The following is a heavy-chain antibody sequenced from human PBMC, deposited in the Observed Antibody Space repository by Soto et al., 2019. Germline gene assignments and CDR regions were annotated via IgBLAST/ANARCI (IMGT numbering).Heavy chain of an antibody. D-gene: IGHD5-18*01. CDR2: IDPSDSYT. CDR1: GHSFTDYC. J-gene: IGHJ6*02. CDR3: ARTESGYSYGLADV. Sequence: GESLKISCKASGHSFTDYCISWVRQMPGKGLEWMARIDPSDSYTNYSPSFQGHVTISADKSLNTAFLQWSSLKASDSAMYYCARTESGYSYGLADVWGQGTTVTVSS. V-gene: IGHV5-10-1*01.